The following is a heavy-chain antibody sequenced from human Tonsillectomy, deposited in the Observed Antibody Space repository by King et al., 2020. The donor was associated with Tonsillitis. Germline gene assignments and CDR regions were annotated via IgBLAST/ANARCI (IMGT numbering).Heavy chain of an antibody. CDR3: AKDGGVGTATHFDY. D-gene: IGHD2-21*02. J-gene: IGHJ4*02. CDR2: IRYDGGNK. CDR1: GFSFSIYG. V-gene: IGHV3-30*02. Sequence: VQLVESGGGVVQPGGSLRLSCAASGFSFSIYGMHWVRQAPGKGLEWVAFIRYDGGNKYFADSVKGRFTISRDNSKNTLYLQMNSLRVEDTAVYYCAKDGGVGTATHFDYWGQGTLVTVSS.